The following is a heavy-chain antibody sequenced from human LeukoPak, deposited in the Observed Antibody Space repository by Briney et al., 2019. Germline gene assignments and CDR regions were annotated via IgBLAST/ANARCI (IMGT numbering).Heavy chain of an antibody. CDR2: ISGSGGST. CDR3: ARDLSGIAVAGPHFDY. V-gene: IGHV3-23*01. CDR1: GFTFSNYA. J-gene: IGHJ4*02. D-gene: IGHD6-19*01. Sequence: GGSLRLSCAASGFTFSNYAMSWVRQAPGKGLEWVSGISGSGGSTYYADSVKGRFTISRDNAKNSLYLQMNSLRAEDTAVYYCARDLSGIAVAGPHFDYWGQGTLVTVSS.